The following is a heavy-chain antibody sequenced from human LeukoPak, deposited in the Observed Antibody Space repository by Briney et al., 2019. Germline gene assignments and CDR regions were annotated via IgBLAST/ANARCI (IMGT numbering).Heavy chain of an antibody. CDR3: GRGSLGFGELNY. Sequence: GGSLRLSCAASGFTFSSYAMHWVRQAPGKGLEWVAVISYDGSNKFYADSVKGRFTLSRDNSKNTLYLQMNSLRIEDTAVYYCGRGSLGFGELNYWGQGTLVTVSS. CDR2: ISYDGSNK. CDR1: GFTFSSYA. V-gene: IGHV3-30-3*01. J-gene: IGHJ4*02. D-gene: IGHD3-10*01.